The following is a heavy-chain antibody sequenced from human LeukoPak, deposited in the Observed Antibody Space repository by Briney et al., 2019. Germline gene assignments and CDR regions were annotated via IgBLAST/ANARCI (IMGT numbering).Heavy chain of an antibody. Sequence: SETLSLTCTVSGGSISSSSYYWGWIRQPPGKGLEWIGSIYYSGSTYYNPSLKSRVTISVDTSKNQFSLKLSSVTAADTAVYYCARADSSGLPDYWGQGTLVTVSS. CDR1: GGSISSSSYY. CDR3: ARADSSGLPDY. J-gene: IGHJ4*02. D-gene: IGHD6-19*01. V-gene: IGHV4-39*07. CDR2: IYYSGST.